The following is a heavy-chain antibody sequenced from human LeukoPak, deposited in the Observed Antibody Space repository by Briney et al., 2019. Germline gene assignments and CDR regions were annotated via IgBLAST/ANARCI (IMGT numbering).Heavy chain of an antibody. J-gene: IGHJ4*02. D-gene: IGHD2-21*01. CDR1: GFTLSSYA. Sequence: HPGGSLRLSCAASGFTLSSYAMSWVRQAPGKGLEWVSAISVSGNTYHADSAKGRFTISRDSSKNTLYLQMNRLRAEDAAVYYCAKAPVTTCSGAYCYPFDYWGQGTLVTVSS. CDR2: ISVSGNT. CDR3: AKAPVTTCSGAYCYPFDY. V-gene: IGHV3-23*01.